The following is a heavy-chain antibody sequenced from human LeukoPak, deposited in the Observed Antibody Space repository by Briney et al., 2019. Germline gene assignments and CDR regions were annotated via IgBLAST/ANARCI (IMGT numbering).Heavy chain of an antibody. Sequence: QPGRSLRLSCAASGFTFSSYGMHWVRQAPGKGLEWVAVISYDGSTKYYADSVKGRVTISRDNSKSTLYLQMYSLRAEDTAVFYCAKSGGCSSSSCYSPYYFDYWGRGTLVTVSS. CDR2: ISYDGSTK. D-gene: IGHD2-2*02. J-gene: IGHJ4*02. CDR3: AKSGGCSSSSCYSPYYFDY. CDR1: GFTFSSYG. V-gene: IGHV3-30*18.